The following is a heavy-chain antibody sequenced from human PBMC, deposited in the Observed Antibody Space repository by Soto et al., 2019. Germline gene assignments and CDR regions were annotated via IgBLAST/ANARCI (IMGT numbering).Heavy chain of an antibody. CDR2: IDWDDDK. Sequence: SGPTLVNPTQTLTLTCTFSGFSLSTSGMCVSWIRQPPGKVLEWLALIDWDDDKYYSTSLKTRLTISKDTSKNQVVLTMTNMDPVDTATYYCARIGMGDSSGYLFDYWGQGTLVTVSS. CDR3: ARIGMGDSSGYLFDY. V-gene: IGHV2-70*01. D-gene: IGHD3-22*01. J-gene: IGHJ4*02. CDR1: GFSLSTSGMC.